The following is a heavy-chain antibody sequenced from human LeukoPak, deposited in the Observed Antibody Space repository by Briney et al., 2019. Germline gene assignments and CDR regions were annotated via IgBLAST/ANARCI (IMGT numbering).Heavy chain of an antibody. J-gene: IGHJ6*02. CDR3: AKDLSREGSYYYYGMDV. Sequence: GGSLRLSCAASGFTFRSYAVSGVRQAAGKGLEGVAAISGSGCSTYYADSATGRFTTSRDNSKNTLYLQMNSIRAEDTAVYYCAKDLSREGSYYYYGMDVWGQGTTVTVSS. CDR2: ISGSGCST. D-gene: IGHD1-26*01. V-gene: IGHV3-23*01. CDR1: GFTFRSYA.